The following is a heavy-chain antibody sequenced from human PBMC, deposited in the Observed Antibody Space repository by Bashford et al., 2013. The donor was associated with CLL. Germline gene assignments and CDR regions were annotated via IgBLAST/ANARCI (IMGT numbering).Heavy chain of an antibody. Sequence: LGESLKISCEGSGYTFASYWIGWVRQIPGKGLEWMGIIYPGDSGITYSPSFQGQVTISADKSISTAYLQWSGLKASDTAIYFCARGMYYYDSVNNYYFDYWGQGTLVTVSS. V-gene: IGHV5-51*01. CDR2: IYPGDSGI. CDR3: ARGMYYYDSVNNYYFDY. CDR1: GYTFASYW. D-gene: IGHD3-22*01. J-gene: IGHJ4*02.